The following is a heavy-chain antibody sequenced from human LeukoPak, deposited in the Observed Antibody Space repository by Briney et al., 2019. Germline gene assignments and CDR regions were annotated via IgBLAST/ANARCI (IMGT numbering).Heavy chain of an antibody. CDR1: GFTFSSYW. CDR2: IKQDGSEK. J-gene: IGHJ5*02. V-gene: IGHV3-7*03. D-gene: IGHD3-10*01. Sequence: GGSLRLSCAASGFTFSSYWMSWVRQAPGKGLEWVANIKQDGSEKYYVDSVKGRFTISRDNAKNSLYLRMNSLRAEDTAVYYCARDCIIMVRGVIIDWFDPWGQGTLVTVSS. CDR3: ARDCIIMVRGVIIDWFDP.